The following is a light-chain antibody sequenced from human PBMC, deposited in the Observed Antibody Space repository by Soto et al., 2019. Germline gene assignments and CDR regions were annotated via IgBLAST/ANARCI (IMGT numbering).Light chain of an antibody. V-gene: IGKV3-11*01. CDR1: QSVSANY. CDR3: QQRSHWPRT. Sequence: EIVFTHSPDNLSSSPAARHTHSYSASQSVSANYLAWYQQKPGQAPRLLIYDVSNRATGIPARFSGSGSGTDFSLTISSLEPQDFAVYYCQQRSHWPRTCGQGTKVDIK. J-gene: IGKJ1*01. CDR2: DVS.